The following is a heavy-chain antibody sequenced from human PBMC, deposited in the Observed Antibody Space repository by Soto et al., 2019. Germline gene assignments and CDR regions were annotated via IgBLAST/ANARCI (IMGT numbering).Heavy chain of an antibody. CDR3: ARGGTYYDILTGYHYGMDV. V-gene: IGHV3-33*01. CDR1: GFTFSSYG. D-gene: IGHD3-9*01. Sequence: QVQLVESGGGVVQPGRSLRLSCAASGFTFSSYGMHWVRQAPGKGLEWVAVIWYDGSNKYYADSVKGRFTISRDNSKNTLYLQMNSLRAEDTAVYYCARGGTYYDILTGYHYGMDVWGQGTTVTVSS. CDR2: IWYDGSNK. J-gene: IGHJ6*02.